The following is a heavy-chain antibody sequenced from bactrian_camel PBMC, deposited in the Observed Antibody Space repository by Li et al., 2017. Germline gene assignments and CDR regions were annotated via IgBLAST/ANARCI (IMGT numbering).Heavy chain of an antibody. CDR1: VSRSNYC. J-gene: IGHJ6*01. CDR2: IYAFGGRT. Sequence: VQLVESGGGSVRPGGSLRLSCTLSVSRSNYCMGWFRQAAGKERDGVAVIYAFGGRTYYDESVKARFTISQDNEKNILYLQMDTLKPEDSGMYYCAADAGNCYEWRARNFRFWGRGTQVTVS. CDR3: AADAGNCYEWRARNFRF. D-gene: IGHD3*01. V-gene: IGHV3S1*01.